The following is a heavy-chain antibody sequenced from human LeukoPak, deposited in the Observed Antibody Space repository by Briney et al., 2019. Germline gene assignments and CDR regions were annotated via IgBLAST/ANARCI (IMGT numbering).Heavy chain of an antibody. J-gene: IGHJ4*02. CDR1: GFTFSSYW. Sequence: GGSLRLSCAASGFTFSSYWMSWVRQAPGKGLEWLANINQDGSEKYYVDSVKGRFTISRDNAKNSLYLQMNSLRAEDTAVYYCARQNYGDYGGDFDYWGQGTLVTVSS. V-gene: IGHV3-7*01. CDR2: INQDGSEK. D-gene: IGHD4-17*01. CDR3: ARQNYGDYGGDFDY.